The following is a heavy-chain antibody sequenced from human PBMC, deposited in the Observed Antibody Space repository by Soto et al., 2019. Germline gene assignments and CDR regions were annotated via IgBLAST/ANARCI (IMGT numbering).Heavy chain of an antibody. CDR2: IYRTGST. D-gene: IGHD1-7*01. Sequence: SETLSLTCAVSCGSFTSNNWWAWVRQPPGQGLEWIGEIYRTGSTNYNPSLKSRVTISLDKSENQFSLKVTSLTAADTAVYYCASRDPGTSVDYWGQGTLVTVSS. J-gene: IGHJ4*02. CDR3: ASRDPGTSVDY. V-gene: IGHV4-4*02. CDR1: CGSFTSNNW.